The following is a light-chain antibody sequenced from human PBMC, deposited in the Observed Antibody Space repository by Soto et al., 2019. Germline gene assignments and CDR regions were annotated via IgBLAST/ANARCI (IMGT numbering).Light chain of an antibody. CDR3: QQYHNWPIP. J-gene: IGKJ5*01. CDR1: QSVLYSSNSKNY. CDR2: WAS. Sequence: DSVMTKSPDSLAVSLGERATINCKSSQSVLYSSNSKNYLAWYQQKPGQPPKLLIYWASTRESGVPDRFSGSGSGTDFTLTISSLQAEDVAVYYCQQYHNWPIPFGQGTRLEIK. V-gene: IGKV4-1*01.